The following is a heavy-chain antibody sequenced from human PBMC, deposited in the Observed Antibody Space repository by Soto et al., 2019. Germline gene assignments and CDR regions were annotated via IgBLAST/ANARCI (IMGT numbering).Heavy chain of an antibody. V-gene: IGHV1-69*06. CDR2: IIPIFGTP. J-gene: IGHJ5*02. CDR3: ARGLECRGYCLDKPTWFGP. Sequence: SVKVSCKASGGAFITYTFSWVRQAPGQGLEWMGRIIPIFGTPYYAQKFQGRVTITADKSTSTVYMELSSLGSDDTAVYFCARGLECRGYCLDKPTWFGPWGQGTLVTVSS. D-gene: IGHD2-15*01. CDR1: GGAFITYT.